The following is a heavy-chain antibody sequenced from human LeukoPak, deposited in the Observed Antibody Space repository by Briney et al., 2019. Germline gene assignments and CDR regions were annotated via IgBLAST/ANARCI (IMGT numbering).Heavy chain of an antibody. CDR1: RFTFSGYW. D-gene: IGHD6-13*01. Sequence: GGSLRLSCAASRFTFSGYWMSWVRQAPGKGLEWVSAISGSGGSTYYADSVKGRFTISRDNSKNTLYLQMNSLRAEDTAVYYCAKSSSWSAGYNWFDPWGQGTLVTVSS. CDR3: AKSSSWSAGYNWFDP. CDR2: ISGSGGST. V-gene: IGHV3-23*01. J-gene: IGHJ5*02.